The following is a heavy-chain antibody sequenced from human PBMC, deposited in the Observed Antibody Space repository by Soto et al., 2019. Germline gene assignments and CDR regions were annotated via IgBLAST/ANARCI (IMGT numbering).Heavy chain of an antibody. CDR3: ARESNYDFWSGYHQAYYYMEG. V-gene: IGHV3-53*04. CDR2: IYSGGST. Sequence: GGSLRLSCAASGFTVSSNYMSWVRQAPGKGLEWVSVIYSGGSTYYADSVKGRFTISRHNSRNTLYLQMNSLRAEDTAVYYCARESNYDFWSGYHQAYYYMEGWGKGTTVTVSS. D-gene: IGHD3-3*01. J-gene: IGHJ6*03. CDR1: GFTVSSNY.